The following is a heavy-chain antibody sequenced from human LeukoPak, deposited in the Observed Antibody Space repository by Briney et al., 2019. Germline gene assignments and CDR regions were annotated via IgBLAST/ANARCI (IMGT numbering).Heavy chain of an antibody. V-gene: IGHV3-23*01. CDR3: AKDMYYYDSSGNDY. Sequence: GGSLRLSCAASGFTFSSYAVSWVRQAPGKGLGWVSAISGSGGSTYYADSVKGRFTISRDNSKNTLYLQMNSLRAEDTAVYYCAKDMYYYDSSGNDYWGQGTLVTVSS. D-gene: IGHD3-22*01. J-gene: IGHJ4*02. CDR1: GFTFSSYA. CDR2: ISGSGGST.